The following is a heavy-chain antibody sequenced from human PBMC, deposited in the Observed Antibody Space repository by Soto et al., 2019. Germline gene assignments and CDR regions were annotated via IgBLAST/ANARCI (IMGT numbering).Heavy chain of an antibody. CDR3: ARESNYDFWSGYGPPGINNWFDP. CDR2: IIPIFGTA. Sequence: GASVKVSCKASGGTFSSYAISWVRQAPGQGLEWMGGIIPIFGTANYAQKFQGRVTITADESTSTAYMELSSLRSEDTAVYYCARESNYDFWSGYGPPGINNWFDPWGQGTLVTVSS. D-gene: IGHD3-3*01. CDR1: GGTFSSYA. J-gene: IGHJ5*02. V-gene: IGHV1-69*13.